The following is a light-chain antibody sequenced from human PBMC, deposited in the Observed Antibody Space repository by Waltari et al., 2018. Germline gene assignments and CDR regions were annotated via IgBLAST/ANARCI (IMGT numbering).Light chain of an antibody. Sequence: EIVMTQPPATLSVSPGEQPTLSCRTRHSVSSNLAWYQQKPGQAPRLLIYGASTRATGIPARFGGSGSGTEFTLTISSLQSEDFAVYYCQQYNNWPPVTFGGGTKVEIK. CDR3: QQYNNWPPVT. J-gene: IGKJ4*01. V-gene: IGKV3-15*01. CDR2: GAS. CDR1: HSVSSN.